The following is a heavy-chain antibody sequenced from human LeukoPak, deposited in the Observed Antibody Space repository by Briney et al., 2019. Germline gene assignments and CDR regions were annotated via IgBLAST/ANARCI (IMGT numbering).Heavy chain of an antibody. CDR2: IIPILGIT. V-gene: IGHV1-69*10. Sequence: GASVKASCKASGGTFSSYAISWVRQAPGQGLEWMGGIIPILGITNYAQKFQGRVTITADKSTSTAYVELSSLRSEDTAVYYCARDDNYWGQGTLVTVSS. D-gene: IGHD3-22*01. CDR3: ARDDNY. J-gene: IGHJ4*02. CDR1: GGTFSSYA.